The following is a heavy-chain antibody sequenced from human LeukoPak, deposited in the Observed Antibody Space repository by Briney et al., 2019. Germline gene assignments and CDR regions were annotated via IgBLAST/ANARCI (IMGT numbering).Heavy chain of an antibody. D-gene: IGHD3-16*01. CDR3: AKTGSLRRGLD. CDR1: GFTVSNNY. V-gene: IGHV3-53*01. J-gene: IGHJ4*02. Sequence: GGSLRLSCAASGFTVSNNYMSWVRQAPGKGLEWVSVIYSGGSTYYADSVRGRFTVSRENSKNTLYLQMNSLRAEDSAVYYCAKTGSLRRGLDWGQGTLVTVSS. CDR2: IYSGGST.